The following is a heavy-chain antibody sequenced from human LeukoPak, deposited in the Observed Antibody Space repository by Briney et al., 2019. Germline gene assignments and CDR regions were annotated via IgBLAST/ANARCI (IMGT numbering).Heavy chain of an antibody. V-gene: IGHV4-59*12. D-gene: IGHD3-10*01. CDR1: GNSISSYY. CDR3: AREGGGYYYGSGSYKFDY. CDR2: IYYSGSI. Sequence: SETLSLTCTVSGNSISSYYWSWIRQPPGKGLEWIGYIYYSGSIDYNPSLKSRVTMSVDTSKNQFSLKLSSVTAADTAVYYCAREGGGYYYGSGSYKFDYWGQGTLVTVSS. J-gene: IGHJ4*02.